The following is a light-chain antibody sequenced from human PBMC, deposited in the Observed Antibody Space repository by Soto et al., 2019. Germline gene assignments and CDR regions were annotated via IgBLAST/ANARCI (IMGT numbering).Light chain of an antibody. CDR2: AAS. V-gene: IGKV1-27*01. Sequence: DMQMIESASSLYVSVGDIVTITCRASQGISNYLAWYQQKPGKVPKLLIYAASTLQSGVPSRFSGSGSGTDFTLTISSLQPEDVATYYCQKYNSAPWTFGQGTKVDIK. J-gene: IGKJ1*01. CDR1: QGISNY. CDR3: QKYNSAPWT.